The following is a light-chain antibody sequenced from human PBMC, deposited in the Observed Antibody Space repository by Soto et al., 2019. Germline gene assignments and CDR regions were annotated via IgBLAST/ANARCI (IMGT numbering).Light chain of an antibody. Sequence: QSALTQPPSVSGSPGQSVTISCTGTSIDVGNFDLVSWYQQPPGTAPKLLIYQVSNRPSGVPDRFSGSQSGTTASLTISGLQAEDEADYYCSLKTSSVTWVFGGGTKLTVL. CDR1: SIDVGNFDL. V-gene: IGLV2-18*01. CDR2: QVS. J-gene: IGLJ3*02. CDR3: SLKTSSVTWV.